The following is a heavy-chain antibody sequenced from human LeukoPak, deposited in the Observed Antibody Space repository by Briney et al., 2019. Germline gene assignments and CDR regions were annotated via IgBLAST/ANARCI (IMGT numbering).Heavy chain of an antibody. CDR2: ISSSSSYI. CDR3: ARDHGDVVVPAASPLDY. CDR1: GFTFSSYS. D-gene: IGHD2-2*01. V-gene: IGHV3-21*01. J-gene: IGHJ4*02. Sequence: GGSLRLSCAASGFTFSSYSMNWVRQAPGKGLEWASSISSSSSYIYYADSVKGRFTISRDNAKNSLYLQMNSLRAEDTAVYYCARDHGDVVVPAASPLDYWGQGTLVTVSS.